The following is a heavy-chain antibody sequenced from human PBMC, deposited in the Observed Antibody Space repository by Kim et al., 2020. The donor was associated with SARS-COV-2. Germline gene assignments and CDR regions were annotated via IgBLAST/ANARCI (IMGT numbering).Heavy chain of an antibody. CDR2: IYHSGST. CDR1: GYSISSGYY. J-gene: IGHJ3*02. CDR3: ARDTREHIVVVTAMVGDAFDI. V-gene: IGHV4-38-2*02. Sequence: SETLSLTCTVSGYSISSGYYWGWIRQPPGKGLEWIGSIYHSGSTYYNPSLKSRVTISVDTSKNQFSLKLSSVTAADTAVYYCARDTREHIVVVTAMVGDAFDIWGQGTMVTVSS. D-gene: IGHD2-21*02.